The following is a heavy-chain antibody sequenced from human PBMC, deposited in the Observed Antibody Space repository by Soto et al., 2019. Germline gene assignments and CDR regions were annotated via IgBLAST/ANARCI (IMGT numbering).Heavy chain of an antibody. CDR3: ARVLKSSGWDNDVFDI. V-gene: IGHV3-11*04. Sequence: GVSLRLSCAAAGLTFSDYYMSWIRQAPGKGLEWVSYISSRSSTIFYADSVKGRFTISRDNAKNTMSLQMNSLRAEDTAVYYCARVLKSSGWDNDVFDIWGQGTMVTVSS. J-gene: IGHJ3*02. CDR2: ISSRSSTI. CDR1: GLTFSDYY. D-gene: IGHD6-19*01.